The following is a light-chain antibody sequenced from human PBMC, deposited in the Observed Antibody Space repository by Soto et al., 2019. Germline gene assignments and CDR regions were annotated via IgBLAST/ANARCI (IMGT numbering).Light chain of an antibody. J-gene: IGLJ1*01. V-gene: IGLV2-11*01. Sequence: QSALTQPRSVSGSPGQSVTISCTGTSSDVGGYNYVSWYQQHPGKAPKLMIYDVSKRPSGVPDLFSGSKSGNTASLTISGLQAEEEAEYYCCSYAGSYTFVFGTGTKLTVL. CDR3: CSYAGSYTFV. CDR2: DVS. CDR1: SSDVGGYNY.